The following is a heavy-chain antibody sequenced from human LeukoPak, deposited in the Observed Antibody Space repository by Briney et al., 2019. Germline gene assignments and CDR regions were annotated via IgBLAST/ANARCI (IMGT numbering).Heavy chain of an antibody. CDR1: GGTFSSYA. V-gene: IGHV1-2*02. Sequence: ASVKVSCKASGGTFSSYAISWVRQAPGQGLEWMGWINPNSGGTNYAQKFQGRVTMTRDTSISTAYMELSRLRSDDTAVYYCARDHQSRGVTEAYYYYYMDVWGKGTTVTVSS. CDR3: ARDHQSRGVTEAYYYYYMDV. D-gene: IGHD3-10*01. CDR2: INPNSGGT. J-gene: IGHJ6*03.